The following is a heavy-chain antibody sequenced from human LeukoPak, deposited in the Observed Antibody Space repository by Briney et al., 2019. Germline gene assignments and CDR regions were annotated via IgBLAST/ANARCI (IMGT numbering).Heavy chain of an antibody. D-gene: IGHD2-2*01. Sequence: GASVKVSCKASGYTFTSYGISWVRQAPGQGLEWMGWISAYNGNTNYAQKLQGRVTMTTDTSTSTAYMELRSLRSDDTAVYYCARVAPYCSSTSCYWGIAAAGLDYWGQGTLVTVSS. CDR3: ARVAPYCSSTSCYWGIAAAGLDY. CDR2: ISAYNGNT. V-gene: IGHV1-18*01. CDR1: GYTFTSYG. J-gene: IGHJ4*02.